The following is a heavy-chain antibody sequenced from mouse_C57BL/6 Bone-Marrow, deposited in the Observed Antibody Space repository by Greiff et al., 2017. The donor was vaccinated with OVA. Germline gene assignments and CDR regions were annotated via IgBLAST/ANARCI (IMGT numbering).Heavy chain of an antibody. J-gene: IGHJ1*03. CDR1: GYTFTDYN. D-gene: IGHD1-1*01. CDR2: INPNNGGT. Sequence: VQLKESGPELVKPGASVKIPCKASGYTFTDYNMDWVKQSHGKSLEWIGDINPNNGGTIYNQKFKGKATLTADKSSSTAYMQFSSLTSEDSAIYYCARGTTVVAHWYFDVWGTGTTVTVSS. V-gene: IGHV1-18*01. CDR3: ARGTTVVAHWYFDV.